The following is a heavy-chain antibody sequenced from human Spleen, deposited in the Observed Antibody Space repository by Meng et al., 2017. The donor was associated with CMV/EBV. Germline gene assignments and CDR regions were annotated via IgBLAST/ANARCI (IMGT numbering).Heavy chain of an antibody. CDR1: RSTFP. CDR2: FYYGGST. D-gene: IGHD2-2*03. Sequence: RSTFPWGWIRQSPGKGLEWIGGFYYGGSTYYNPSLKSRVIISVDTSKKQFSLRLNSVTAADTAVYYCARVELSGSGYCSSTTCFDYWGQGTLVTVSS. J-gene: IGHJ4*02. V-gene: IGHV4-39*01. CDR3: ARVELSGSGYCSSTTCFDY.